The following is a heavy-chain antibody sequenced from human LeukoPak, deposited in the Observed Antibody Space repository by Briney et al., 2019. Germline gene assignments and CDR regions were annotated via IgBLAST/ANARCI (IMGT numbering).Heavy chain of an antibody. CDR3: AKLRGGYCSSTSCYTFDY. J-gene: IGHJ4*02. CDR2: ISGSGGST. V-gene: IGHV3-23*01. CDR1: GFTFSSFA. D-gene: IGHD2-2*02. Sequence: QPGGSLRLSCAASGFTFSSFAMSWVRQAPGKGLEWVSAISGSGGSTYYADSVKGRFTISRDNSKNTLYLQMNSLRAEDTAVYYCAKLRGGYCSSTSCYTFDYWGQGTLVTVSS.